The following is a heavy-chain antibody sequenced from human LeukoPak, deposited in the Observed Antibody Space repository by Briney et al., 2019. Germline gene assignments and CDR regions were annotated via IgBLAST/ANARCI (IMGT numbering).Heavy chain of an antibody. V-gene: IGHV4-59*01. CDR1: GGSISSYY. CDR2: IYYSGGT. J-gene: IGHJ4*02. D-gene: IGHD4-17*01. CDR3: ARDDYGDCFDY. Sequence: SETLSLTCTVSGGSISSYYWSWIRQPPGKGLEWIGYIYYSGGTNYNPSLKSRVTISVDTSKNQFSLKLSSVTAADTAVYYCARDDYGDCFDYWGQGTLVTVSS.